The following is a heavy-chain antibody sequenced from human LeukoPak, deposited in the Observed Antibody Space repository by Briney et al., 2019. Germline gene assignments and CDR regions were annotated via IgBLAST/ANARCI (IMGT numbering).Heavy chain of an antibody. CDR3: AKGRRGGSIAASTVEMLDY. D-gene: IGHD6-6*01. J-gene: IGHJ4*02. Sequence: GGSLRLSCTASGFTFYDYTMHWVRQAPGKGLEWVSLISWDGGSAYYADSVKGRFTISRDNSKNSLHLQMNSLRSEDTALYYCAKGRRGGSIAASTVEMLDYWGQGTLVTVSS. CDR2: ISWDGGSA. V-gene: IGHV3-43*01. CDR1: GFTFYDYT.